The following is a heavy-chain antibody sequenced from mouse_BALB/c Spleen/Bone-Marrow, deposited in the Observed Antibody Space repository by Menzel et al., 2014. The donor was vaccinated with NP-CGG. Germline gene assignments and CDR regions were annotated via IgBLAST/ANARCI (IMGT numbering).Heavy chain of an antibody. V-gene: IGHV1-7*01. CDR2: INPSTGYA. CDR3: ARDY. CDR1: GYTFTDTW. Sequence: QVQLQQVGVVLAKPGASVKSSCKASGYTFTDTWIHWIKQRPGQGLEWIGYINPSTGYAEYNQNFKDKATLTVDKSSSTAYMQLSSLTSEDSAVYYCARDYWGQGTTLTVSS. J-gene: IGHJ2*01.